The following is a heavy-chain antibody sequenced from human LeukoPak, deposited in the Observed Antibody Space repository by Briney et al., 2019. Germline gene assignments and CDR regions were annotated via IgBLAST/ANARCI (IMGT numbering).Heavy chain of an antibody. CDR2: ISSSVSTI. J-gene: IGHJ6*04. V-gene: IGHV3-48*03. D-gene: IGHD3-10*02. Sequence: AGSLRLSCAASGFTFSSYEMNWVRQAPGKGLEWVSYISSSVSTIYYADSVKGRSTISRDNAKNSLYLQMNSLRAEDTAVYYCAELGITMIGGVWGKGTTVTISS. CDR1: GFTFSSYE. CDR3: AELGITMIGGV.